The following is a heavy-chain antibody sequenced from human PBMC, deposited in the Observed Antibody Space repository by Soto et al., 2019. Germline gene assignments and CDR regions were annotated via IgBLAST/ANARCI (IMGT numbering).Heavy chain of an antibody. CDR1: GFTFTSSA. J-gene: IGHJ4*02. D-gene: IGHD3-16*02. CDR2: IVVGSGNT. V-gene: IGHV1-58*02. CDR3: AAGPIYDYIWGSYRPQEFDY. Sequence: GASVKVSCKASGFTFTSSAMQWVRQARGLRLEWIGWIVVGSGNTNYAQKFQERVTITRDMSTSTAYMELSSLRSEDTAVYYCAAGPIYDYIWGSYRPQEFDYWGQGTLVTVSS.